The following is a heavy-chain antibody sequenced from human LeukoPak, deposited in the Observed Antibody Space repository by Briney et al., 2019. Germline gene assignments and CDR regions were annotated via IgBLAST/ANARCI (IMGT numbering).Heavy chain of an antibody. Sequence: SETLSLTCTVSGGSISSYYWSWIRQPPGKGLEWIGYIYYSGSTNYNPSLKSRVTISVDTSNNQFSLKLSSVTAADTAVYYCARGGIQLNLGWFDPWGQGTLVTVSS. D-gene: IGHD5-18*01. CDR3: ARGGIQLNLGWFDP. CDR1: GGSISSYY. V-gene: IGHV4-59*12. CDR2: IYYSGST. J-gene: IGHJ5*02.